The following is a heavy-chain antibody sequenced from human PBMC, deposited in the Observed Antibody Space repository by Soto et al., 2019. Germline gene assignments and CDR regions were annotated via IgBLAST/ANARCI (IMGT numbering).Heavy chain of an antibody. CDR3: ARDKWFGELKVDYYGMDV. Sequence: QVQLVESGGGVVQPGRSLRLSCAASGFTFSSYGMHWVRQAPGKGLEWVAVIWYDGSNKYYADSVKGRFTISRDNSKNTLYLQMNSLRAEDTAVYYCARDKWFGELKVDYYGMDVWGQGTTVTVSS. CDR1: GFTFSSYG. CDR2: IWYDGSNK. J-gene: IGHJ6*02. D-gene: IGHD3-10*01. V-gene: IGHV3-33*01.